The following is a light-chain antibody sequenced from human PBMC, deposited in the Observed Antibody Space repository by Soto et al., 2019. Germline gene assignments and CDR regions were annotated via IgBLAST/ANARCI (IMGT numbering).Light chain of an antibody. CDR3: QQYNSYPHT. J-gene: IGKJ2*01. Sequence: DIQMTQSPSTLSASVGDRVTITCRASQSISSWLAWYQQKPGKAPNLLIYKASSLESGVPSRFSGSGSGTEFALTITSLQHDDLATYYCQQYNSYPHTFGQGTKLEIK. V-gene: IGKV1-5*03. CDR2: KAS. CDR1: QSISSW.